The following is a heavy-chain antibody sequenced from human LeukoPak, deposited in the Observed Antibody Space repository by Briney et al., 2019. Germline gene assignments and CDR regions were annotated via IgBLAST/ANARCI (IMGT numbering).Heavy chain of an antibody. J-gene: IGHJ4*02. Sequence: PGGSLRLSCAASGFTFDDYAMHWVRQAPGKGLEWVSLISGDGGSTYYAASVKGRFTISRDNSKNSLYLQMNSLRTEDTALYYCASNPSSGYPLGYWGQGTLVTVSS. CDR2: ISGDGGST. CDR3: ASNPSSGYPLGY. D-gene: IGHD3-22*01. CDR1: GFTFDDYA. V-gene: IGHV3-43*02.